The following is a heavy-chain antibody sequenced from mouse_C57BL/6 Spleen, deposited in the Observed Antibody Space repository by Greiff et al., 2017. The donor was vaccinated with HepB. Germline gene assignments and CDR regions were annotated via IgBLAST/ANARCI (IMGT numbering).Heavy chain of an antibody. J-gene: IGHJ2*01. V-gene: IGHV5-17*01. CDR3: ARGVTNDY. Sequence: EVQGVESGGGLVKPGGSLKLSCAASGFTFSDYGMHWVRQAPEKGLEWVAYISSGSSTIYYADTVKGRFTISRDNAKNTLFLQMTSLRSEDTAMYYCARGVTNDYWGQGTTLTVSS. CDR1: GFTFSDYG. D-gene: IGHD2-2*01. CDR2: ISSGSSTI.